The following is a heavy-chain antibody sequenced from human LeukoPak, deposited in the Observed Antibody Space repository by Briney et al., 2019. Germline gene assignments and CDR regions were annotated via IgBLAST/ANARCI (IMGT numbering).Heavy chain of an antibody. CDR3: ASSYYYGNWFDP. V-gene: IGHV4-34*01. J-gene: IGHJ5*02. CDR2: INHSGST. Sequence: SETLSLTCAVYGGSFSGYYWSWIRQPPGKGLEWIGEINHSGSTNYNPSLKSRVTISVDTSKNQFSLKLSSVTAADTAAYYCASSYYYGNWFDPWGQGTLVTVSS. CDR1: GGSFSGYY. D-gene: IGHD3-10*01.